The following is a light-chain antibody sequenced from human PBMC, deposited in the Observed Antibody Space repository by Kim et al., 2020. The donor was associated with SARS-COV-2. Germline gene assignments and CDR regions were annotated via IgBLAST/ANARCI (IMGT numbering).Light chain of an antibody. J-gene: IGLJ2*01. Sequence: SYELTQPPSVSVAPGKTARITCGENNIGSKSVHWYQQKPGQAPVLVIYFDTDRPSGIPERFSGSNSGNTATLTITWVEAGDEADYYCQVWDDSSDHVVFGGGTQLTVL. CDR3: QVWDDSSDHVV. CDR1: NIGSKS. CDR2: FDT. V-gene: IGLV3-21*04.